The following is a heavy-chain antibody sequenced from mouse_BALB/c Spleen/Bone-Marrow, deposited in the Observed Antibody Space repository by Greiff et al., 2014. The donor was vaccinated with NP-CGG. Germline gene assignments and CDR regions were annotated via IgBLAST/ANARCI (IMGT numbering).Heavy chain of an antibody. J-gene: IGHJ2*01. V-gene: IGHV1-80*01. CDR3: ARGGISVDY. CDR1: GYAFSGYW. CDR2: IYPGDGDT. Sequence: VQLQQSGAELVRPGSSVKISCKASGYAFSGYWMNWVKQRPGQGLEWIRQIYPGDGDTDYNGKFKGKATQTADKSSSTAYMQRSSLTSEDSAVYFCARGGISVDYWGQGTTLTVSS.